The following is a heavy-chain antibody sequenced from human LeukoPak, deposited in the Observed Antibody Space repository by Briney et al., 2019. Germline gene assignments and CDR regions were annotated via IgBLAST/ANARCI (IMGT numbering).Heavy chain of an antibody. Sequence: SETLSLTCTVSGGSISTYYWGWIRQPPGKRLEYLGYMYHSGIANYNPSLKSRVTISVDTSKNQFSLNLTSVTAADTAMYYCARGDGADNYGYYFDYWGQGTLVTVSS. CDR1: GGSISTYY. CDR3: ARGDGADNYGYYFDY. CDR2: MYHSGIA. J-gene: IGHJ4*02. V-gene: IGHV4-59*01. D-gene: IGHD5-18*01.